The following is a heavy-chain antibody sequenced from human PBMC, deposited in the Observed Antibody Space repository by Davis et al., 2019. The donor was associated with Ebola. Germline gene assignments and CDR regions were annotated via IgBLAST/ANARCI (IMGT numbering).Heavy chain of an antibody. J-gene: IGHJ6*04. Sequence: PGGSLRLSCKDSGNSFTSHWIGWVRQMPGKGLEWMGLIYTGDSDTRYSPSFQDQVTISADKSISTAYLQWSSLKASDTAIYYCARRGYNSALWGMDVWGKGTTVTVSS. V-gene: IGHV5-51*01. CDR3: ARRGYNSALWGMDV. CDR1: GNSFTSHW. CDR2: IYTGDSDT. D-gene: IGHD3-22*01.